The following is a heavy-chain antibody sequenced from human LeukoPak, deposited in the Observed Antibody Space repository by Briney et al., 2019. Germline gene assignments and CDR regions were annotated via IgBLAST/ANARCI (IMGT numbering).Heavy chain of an antibody. J-gene: IGHJ4*02. CDR1: GGSFSGYY. V-gene: IGHV4-34*01. CDR2: INHSGST. Sequence: PSETLSLTCAVYGGSFSGYYWSWIRQPPGKGLEWIGEINHSGSTNYNPSLKSRVIISVDTSKNQFSLKLSSVTAADTAVYYCARVRYGDYAPDLDYWGQGTLVTVSS. D-gene: IGHD4-17*01. CDR3: ARVRYGDYAPDLDY.